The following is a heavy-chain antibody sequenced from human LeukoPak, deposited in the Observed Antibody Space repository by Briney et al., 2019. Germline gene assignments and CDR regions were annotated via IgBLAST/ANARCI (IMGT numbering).Heavy chain of an antibody. J-gene: IGHJ5*02. CDR2: ISWNSGSI. CDR3: ATAPAYSSSWARGWFDP. Sequence: PGGSLRLSCAASGFTFDDYAMHWVRQAPGKGLEWVSGISWNSGSIGYADSVKGRFTISRDNAKNSLYLQMNSLRAEDTALYYCATAPAYSSSWARGWFDPWGQGTLVTVSS. V-gene: IGHV3-9*01. CDR1: GFTFDDYA. D-gene: IGHD6-13*01.